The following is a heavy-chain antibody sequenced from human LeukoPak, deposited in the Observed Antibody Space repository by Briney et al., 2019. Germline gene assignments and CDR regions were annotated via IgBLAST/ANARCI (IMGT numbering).Heavy chain of an antibody. Sequence: GGSLRLSCAASGFTFGDHAMSWVRQAPGKGLEWVGFIRSKAYRGTTEYAASVQGRFTISRDDSKSIVYLEMNSLQTEDTAVYYCTRGPIQLWIHNGVDVWGQGTMVIVSS. J-gene: IGHJ6*02. CDR3: TRGPIQLWIHNGVDV. CDR2: IRSKAYRGTT. D-gene: IGHD5-24*01. V-gene: IGHV3-49*04. CDR1: GFTFGDHA.